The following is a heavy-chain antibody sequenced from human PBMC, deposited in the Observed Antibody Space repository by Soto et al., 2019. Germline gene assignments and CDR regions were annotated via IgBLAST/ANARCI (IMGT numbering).Heavy chain of an antibody. CDR2: ISGSGGNT. J-gene: IGHJ6*02. Sequence: GSLRLSCAASGFTFSSYAMSWVRQAPGKGLEWVSAISGSGGNTHYADSVKGRFTISRDNAKNTLYLQMNSLRAEDTAVYYCARDGPPGYCSGGSCYRRDYYYGMDVWGQGTTVTVSS. V-gene: IGHV3-23*01. D-gene: IGHD2-15*01. CDR3: ARDGPPGYCSGGSCYRRDYYYGMDV. CDR1: GFTFSSYA.